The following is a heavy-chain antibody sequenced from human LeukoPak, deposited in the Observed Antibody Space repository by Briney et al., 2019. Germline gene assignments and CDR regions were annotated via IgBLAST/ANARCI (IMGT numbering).Heavy chain of an antibody. Sequence: SETLSLTCTVSGGSISSYYWSWIRPPAGSGLEWIGHIYTSGSTNYNPSLKSRVSMSIDTSKNQFFLKLSSMTAADTAVYFCARGGLYDSSEPDDAFDIWGQGTMVTVSS. CDR3: ARGGLYDSSEPDDAFDI. J-gene: IGHJ3*02. V-gene: IGHV4-4*07. CDR2: IYTSGST. CDR1: GGSISSYY. D-gene: IGHD3-22*01.